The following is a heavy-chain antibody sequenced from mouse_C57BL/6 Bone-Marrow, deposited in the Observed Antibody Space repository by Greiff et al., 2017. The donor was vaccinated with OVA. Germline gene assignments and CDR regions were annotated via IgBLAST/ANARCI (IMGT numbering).Heavy chain of an antibody. V-gene: IGHV1-54*01. CDR2: INPGSGGT. Sequence: VQLQQSGAELVRPGTSVKVSRKASGYAFTNYLIEWVKQRPGQGLEWIGVINPGSGGTNYNEKFKGKATLTADKSSSTAYMQLSSLTSEDSAVYFCARSGGGFAYWGQGTLVTVSA. J-gene: IGHJ3*01. D-gene: IGHD3-2*02. CDR1: GYAFTNYL. CDR3: ARSGGGFAY.